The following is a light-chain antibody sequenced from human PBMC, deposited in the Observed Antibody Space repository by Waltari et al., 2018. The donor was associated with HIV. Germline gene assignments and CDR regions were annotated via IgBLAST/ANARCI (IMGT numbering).Light chain of an antibody. J-gene: IGLJ1*01. V-gene: IGLV2-23*03. Sequence: QSALTQPASVSGSPGPSITIPCTGTNSDVGRYNLVSWYQQHPGKAPKLRIYEGSKRPSGVSNRFSGSKSGNTASLTISGLQAEDEADYYCCSYAGSNTFVFGTGTKVTVL. CDR2: EGS. CDR3: CSYAGSNTFV. CDR1: NSDVGRYNL.